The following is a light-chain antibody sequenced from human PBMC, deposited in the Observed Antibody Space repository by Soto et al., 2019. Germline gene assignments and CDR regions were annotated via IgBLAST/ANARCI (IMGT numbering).Light chain of an antibody. CDR2: EVS. J-gene: IGLJ2*01. CDR3: RSYTGGRTLV. CDR1: SSDVGGYNY. Sequence: QSALTQPASVSGSPGQSITISCTGSSSDVGGYNYVSWYQQHPGKATKLMIYEVSNRPSGISDRFSGAKSGNTASLTLSGPQAEYEAAYSCRSYTGGRTLVFGGGIQLTVL. V-gene: IGLV2-14*01.